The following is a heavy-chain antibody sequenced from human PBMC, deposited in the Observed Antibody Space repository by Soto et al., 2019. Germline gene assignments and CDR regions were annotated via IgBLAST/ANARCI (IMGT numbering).Heavy chain of an antibody. CDR2: ITDSGDDT. V-gene: IGHV3-23*01. J-gene: IGHJ4*02. CDR1: GFTFNNYA. D-gene: IGHD2-2*01. Sequence: EVQLLESGGGLVQPGGSLRLSCAASGFTFNNYAMGWVRQAPGKGLEWVSAITDSGDDTYYIDSVKGRFTISRDNSKSTLYLQINSLRAEDTAIYYCAKLCSSSWSPQYYFDCWGQGALVTVSS. CDR3: AKLCSSSWSPQYYFDC.